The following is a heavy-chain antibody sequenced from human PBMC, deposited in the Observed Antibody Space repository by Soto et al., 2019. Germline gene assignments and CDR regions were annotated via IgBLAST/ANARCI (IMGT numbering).Heavy chain of an antibody. CDR2: ISGSGGST. D-gene: IGHD6-13*01. J-gene: IGHJ4*02. V-gene: IGHV3-23*01. CDR3: AKGLLNGRWYAAD. CDR1: GFTFSSYA. Sequence: GGSLRLSCAASGFTFSSYAMSWVRQAPGKGLEWVSAISGSGGSTYYADSVKGRFTISRDNSKNTVYLQMNSLRAEDTAVYSCAKGLLNGRWYAADWGQGTLVTVSS.